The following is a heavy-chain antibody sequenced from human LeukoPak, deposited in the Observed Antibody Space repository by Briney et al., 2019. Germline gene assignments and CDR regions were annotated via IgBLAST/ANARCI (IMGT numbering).Heavy chain of an antibody. D-gene: IGHD3-22*01. CDR1: GFTSSNYG. CDR2: ISNSGSST. CDR3: AKDPPRSRAIVDAFDI. V-gene: IGHV3-23*01. J-gene: IGHJ3*02. Sequence: GGSLRLSCAASGFTSSNYGMIWVRQAPGKGLEWVSVISNSGSSTDYADSVKGRFTISRDNSQNTLYLQMNSLRAEDTAVYYCAKDPPRSRAIVDAFDIWGQGTLVTVSS.